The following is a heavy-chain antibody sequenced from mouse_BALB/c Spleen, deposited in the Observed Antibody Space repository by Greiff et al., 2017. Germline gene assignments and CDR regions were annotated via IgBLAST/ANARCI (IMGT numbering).Heavy chain of an antibody. V-gene: IGHV5-6-5*01. CDR3: ARGRVLLRPAWFAY. D-gene: IGHD1-2*01. CDR1: GFTFSSYA. Sequence: DVQLVESGGGLVKPGGSLKLSCAASGFTFSSYAMSWVRQTPEKRLEWVASISSGGSTYYPDSVKGRFTISRDNARNILYLQMSSLRSEDTAMYYCARGRVLLRPAWFAYWGQGTLVTVSA. J-gene: IGHJ3*01. CDR2: ISSGGST.